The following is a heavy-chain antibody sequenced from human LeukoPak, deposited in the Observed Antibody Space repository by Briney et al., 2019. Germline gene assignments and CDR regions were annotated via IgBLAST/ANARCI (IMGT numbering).Heavy chain of an antibody. CDR3: ARDFGYNWKANWFDP. CDR1: GGTFSSYA. V-gene: IGHV1-46*01. D-gene: IGHD1-1*01. CDR2: INLSGGTT. Sequence: ASVKVSCKASGGTFSSYAISWVRQAPGQGLEWMGIINLSGGTTYYAQKFQGRVTMTNDMSTSTVYMELSSLRSEGTAVYYCARDFGYNWKANWFDPWGQGTLVTVSS. J-gene: IGHJ5*02.